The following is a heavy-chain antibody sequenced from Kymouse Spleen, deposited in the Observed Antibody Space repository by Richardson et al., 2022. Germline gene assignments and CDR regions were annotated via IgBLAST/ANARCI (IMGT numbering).Heavy chain of an antibody. Sequence: EVQLVESGGGLVQPGRSLRLSCAASGFTFDDYAMHWVRQAPGKGLEWVSGISWNSGSIGYADSVKGRFTISRDNAKNSLYLQMNSLRAEDTALYYCAKAPVGATFDYWGQGTLVTVSS. CDR1: GFTFDDYA. CDR3: AKAPVGATFDY. V-gene: IGHV3-9*01. D-gene: IGHD1-26*01. J-gene: IGHJ4*02. CDR2: ISWNSGSI.